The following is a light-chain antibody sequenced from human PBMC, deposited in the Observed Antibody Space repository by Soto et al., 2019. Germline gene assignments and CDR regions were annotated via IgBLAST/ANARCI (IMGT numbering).Light chain of an antibody. CDR2: EDN. V-gene: IGLV1-51*02. Sequence: QAVLPQPPSVSAAPGQKVTISCSGRNSNIGDNYFSWYQHVPGTAPKVLIYEDNMRPSGIPDRFSASKSGTSATLDITGRQTGDEAEYYCGMWEISLNVGVFGGGTKLTVL. CDR3: GMWEISLNVGV. CDR1: NSNIGDNY. J-gene: IGLJ3*02.